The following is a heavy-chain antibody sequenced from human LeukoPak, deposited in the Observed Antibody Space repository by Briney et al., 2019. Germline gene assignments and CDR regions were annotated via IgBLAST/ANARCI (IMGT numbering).Heavy chain of an antibody. CDR3: ATYSGSWLFDY. CDR2: ISAYNGNT. Sequence: ASVKVSCKASGYTFTGYYMHWVRQAPGQGLEWMGWISAYNGNTNYAQKFQDRVTMTTDTSTSTAYMELRSLRSDGTAVYYCATYSGSWLFDYWGQGTLVTVSS. V-gene: IGHV1-18*04. J-gene: IGHJ4*02. D-gene: IGHD6-13*01. CDR1: GYTFTGYY.